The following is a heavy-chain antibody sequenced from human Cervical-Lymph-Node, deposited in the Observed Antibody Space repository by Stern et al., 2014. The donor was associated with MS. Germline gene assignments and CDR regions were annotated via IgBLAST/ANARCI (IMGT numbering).Heavy chain of an antibody. CDR1: GFTFSSYS. J-gene: IGHJ4*02. V-gene: IGHV3-21*01. CDR3: ARGRGGNHRYYFDY. CDR2: ISSGGSYI. D-gene: IGHD4-23*01. Sequence: EMQLLESGGGLVKPGGSLRLSCAASGFTFSSYSMNWVRQAPGKGLEWAASISSGGSYIYYADSLKGRFTISRDNAKNSLYLQMNSLRAEDTAVYYCARGRGGNHRYYFDYWGQGTLVTVSS.